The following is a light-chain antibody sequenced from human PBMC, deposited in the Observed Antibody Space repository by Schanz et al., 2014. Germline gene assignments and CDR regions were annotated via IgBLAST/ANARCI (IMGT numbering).Light chain of an antibody. CDR2: GNS. CDR1: SSNTGAGYD. J-gene: IGLJ3*02. V-gene: IGLV1-40*01. Sequence: QSVLTQPPSVSGAPGQRVTISCTGSSSNTGAGYDVHWYQQLPGTAPKLLIYGNSNRPSGVPDRFSGSKSGNTASLTISGLQAEDEADYYCQSYDRSLSAWVFGGGTKLTVL. CDR3: QSYDRSLSAWV.